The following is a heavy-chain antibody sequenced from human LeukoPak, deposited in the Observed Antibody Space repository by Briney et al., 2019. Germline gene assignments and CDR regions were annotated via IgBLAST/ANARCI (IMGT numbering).Heavy chain of an antibody. Sequence: GGSLRLSCAASGFTFSRSWMHWVRQAPGKGLEWVASIKEDGSEKYYVDSVKGRFTIPRDNAKNSLYLQMNSLRAEDTAMYYCASSGWYSTPNWFDPWGQGTLVIVSS. J-gene: IGHJ5*02. CDR2: IKEDGSEK. CDR3: ASSGWYSTPNWFDP. V-gene: IGHV3-7*01. CDR1: GFTFSRSW. D-gene: IGHD6-19*01.